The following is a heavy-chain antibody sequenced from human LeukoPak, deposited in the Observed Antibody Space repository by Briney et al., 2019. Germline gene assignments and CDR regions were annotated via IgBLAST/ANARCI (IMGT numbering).Heavy chain of an antibody. D-gene: IGHD3-10*01. J-gene: IGHJ4*02. V-gene: IGHV6-1*01. Sequence: SQTLSLTCAISGDSVSSNSAAWNWIRQSPSRGLEWLGRTYYRSKWYNDYAVSVKSRITINPDTSKNQFSLKLSSVTAADTAVYYCARGRVTMVRGVIMGYYFDYWGQGTLVTVSS. CDR1: GDSVSSNSAA. CDR2: TYYRSKWYN. CDR3: ARGRVTMVRGVIMGYYFDY.